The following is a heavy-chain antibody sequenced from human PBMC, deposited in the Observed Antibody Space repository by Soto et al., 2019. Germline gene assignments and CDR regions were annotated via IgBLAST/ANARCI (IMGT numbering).Heavy chain of an antibody. CDR1: GFTFSSYA. CDR3: AKGTVLRYFDWLLSTDP. J-gene: IGHJ5*02. D-gene: IGHD3-9*01. V-gene: IGHV3-23*01. Sequence: GGSLRLSCAASGFTFSSYAMSWVRQAPGKGLEWVSAISGSGGSTYYADSVKGRFTISRDNSKNTLYLQMNSLRAEDTAVYYCAKGTVLRYFDWLLSTDPWGQGTLVTVSS. CDR2: ISGSGGST.